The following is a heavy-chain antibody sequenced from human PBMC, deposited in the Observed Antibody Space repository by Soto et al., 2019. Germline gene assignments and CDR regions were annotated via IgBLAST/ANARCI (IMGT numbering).Heavy chain of an antibody. Sequence: PSETLSLTCTVSGGSISSYYWSWIRQPPGKGLEWIGYIYYSGSTNYNPSLKSRVTISVDTSKNQFSLKLSSVTAADTAVYYCARVPGNDFWSGYYGYMDVWGKGTTVTVSS. CDR2: IYYSGST. CDR3: ARVPGNDFWSGYYGYMDV. CDR1: GGSISSYY. V-gene: IGHV4-59*01. D-gene: IGHD3-3*01. J-gene: IGHJ6*03.